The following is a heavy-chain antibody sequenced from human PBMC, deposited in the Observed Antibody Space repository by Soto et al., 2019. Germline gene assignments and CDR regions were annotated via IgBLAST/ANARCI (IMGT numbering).Heavy chain of an antibody. V-gene: IGHV4-59*08. CDR1: GGSISSYY. CDR2: IYYSGST. CDR3: ARLWGWFGDY. Sequence: QVQLQESGPGLVKPSETLSLTCTVSGGSISSYYWSWIRQPPGKGLEWIGYIYYSGSTNYNPSLTSRATISVDTSKNQFSLKLSSVTAADTAVYDCARLWGWFGDYWGQGTLVTVSS. D-gene: IGHD3-10*01. J-gene: IGHJ4*02.